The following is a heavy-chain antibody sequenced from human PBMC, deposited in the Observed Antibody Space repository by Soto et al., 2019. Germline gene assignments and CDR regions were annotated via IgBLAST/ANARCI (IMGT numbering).Heavy chain of an antibody. CDR3: ASRQQGNWFHP. CDR2: INWNGGST. J-gene: IGHJ5*02. V-gene: IGHV3-20*03. Sequence: AAPALTLPDYEINWVRQAPGKGLEWVVGINWNGGSTGYADSVKGRFTISRDNAKNSLYLQMNSLRAEDTASYYCASRQQGNWFHPWGQGTLVIVSS. CDR1: ALTLPDYE.